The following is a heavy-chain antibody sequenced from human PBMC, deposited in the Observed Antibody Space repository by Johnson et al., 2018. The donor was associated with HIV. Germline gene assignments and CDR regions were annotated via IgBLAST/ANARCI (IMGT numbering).Heavy chain of an antibody. CDR3: AKHSYYDAFDI. CDR2: VSVSGGGT. J-gene: IGHJ3*02. D-gene: IGHD3-10*01. CDR1: GFTFSNYA. V-gene: IGHV3-23*01. Sequence: VQVLESGGGLVHPGGSLRLSCAASGFTFSNYAMSWVRQAPEKGLEWVSGVSVSGGGTYYADSVKGRFTISRDNSKNTLSLQMNSLRAEDTAVYYCAKHSYYDAFDIWGQGTMVTVSS.